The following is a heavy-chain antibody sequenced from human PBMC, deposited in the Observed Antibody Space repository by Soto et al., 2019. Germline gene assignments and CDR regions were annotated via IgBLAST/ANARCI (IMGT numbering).Heavy chain of an antibody. V-gene: IGHV3-7*01. CDR1: GFTYSAYW. Sequence: EVQLVESGGDLVQPGGSLRLSCAASGFTYSAYWMCWVRQAPGKGLEWVGNINQDGSVKYYVDSVKGRFTISRDNARNSLDLQMNSLRAEDTGVFYCARVGQVLSEGAYYYYMDVWGKGTTVTVSS. J-gene: IGHJ6*03. CDR3: ARVGQVLSEGAYYYYMDV. D-gene: IGHD3-16*01. CDR2: INQDGSVK.